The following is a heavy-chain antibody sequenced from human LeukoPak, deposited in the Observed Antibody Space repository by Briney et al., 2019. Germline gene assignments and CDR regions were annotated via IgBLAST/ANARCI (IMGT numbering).Heavy chain of an antibody. CDR1: VYTFTTYY. Sequence: ASVKVSCKASVYTFTTYYIHWVRQAPGQGLEWMGRINPSGGSTSYAQKFQGRVTMTRDTSTSTVYMELSSLRSEDTAAYYCARDLSGYDCYWGQGTLVTVSS. D-gene: IGHD5-12*01. CDR2: INPSGGST. V-gene: IGHV1-46*01. J-gene: IGHJ4*02. CDR3: ARDLSGYDCY.